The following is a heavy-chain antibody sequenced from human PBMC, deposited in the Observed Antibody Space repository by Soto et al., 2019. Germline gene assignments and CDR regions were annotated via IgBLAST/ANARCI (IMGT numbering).Heavy chain of an antibody. CDR1: GFTFSSYW. V-gene: IGHV3-74*01. J-gene: IGHJ4*02. D-gene: IGHD2-15*01. CDR2: INSDGSST. CDR3: ARVYCSGGSCYHIDY. Sequence: EVQLVESGGGLVQPGGSLRLSCAASGFTFSSYWMHWVRQAPGKGLVWVSRINSDGSSTSYADSVKGRFTISRDNAKNTLYLQMDGLGAEDRAVYYCARVYCSGGSCYHIDYWGQGTLVTVSS.